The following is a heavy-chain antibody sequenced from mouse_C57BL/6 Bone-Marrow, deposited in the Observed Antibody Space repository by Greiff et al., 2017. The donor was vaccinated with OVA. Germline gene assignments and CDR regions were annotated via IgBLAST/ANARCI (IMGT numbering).Heavy chain of an antibody. CDR1: GFTFSSYA. CDR3: TRLLDAMDY. D-gene: IGHD2-1*01. CDR2: ISSGGDYI. J-gene: IGHJ4*01. Sequence: EVHLVESGEGLVKPGGSLKLSCAASGFTFSSYAMSWVRQTPEKRLEWVAYISSGGDYIYYADTVKGRFTISRDKDRNTLYLQMSSLKSEDTAMYYCTRLLDAMDYWGQGTSVTVSS. V-gene: IGHV5-9-1*02.